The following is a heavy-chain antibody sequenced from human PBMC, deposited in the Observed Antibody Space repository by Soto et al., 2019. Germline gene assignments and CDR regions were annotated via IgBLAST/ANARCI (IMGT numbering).Heavy chain of an antibody. CDR3: ARDWGYSGSFGFGNWFDP. D-gene: IGHD6-6*01. J-gene: IGHJ5*02. CDR1: GGSISSGDYY. Sequence: QVQLQESGPGLVKPSQSLSLTCTVSGGSISSGDYYWSWIRQPPGKGLEWIGYIYYSGSTYYNPSLKSRVTISVDTSKNPLPLKLSPVTAADTAVDYCARDWGYSGSFGFGNWFDPWGQGTLVTVSS. V-gene: IGHV4-30-4*01. CDR2: IYYSGST.